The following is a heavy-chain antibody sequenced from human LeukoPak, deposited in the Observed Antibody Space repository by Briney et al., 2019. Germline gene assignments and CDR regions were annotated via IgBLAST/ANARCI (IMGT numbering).Heavy chain of an antibody. CDR2: IRYDGSNK. V-gene: IGHV3-30*02. J-gene: IGHJ4*02. Sequence: GGSLRLSCAASGLTFSSYGMHWVRQAPGKGLEWVAFIRYDGSNKYYADSVKGRFTISRGNSKNTLYLQMNSLRAEDTAVYYCAKFLAAAGISPFDYWGQGTLVTVSA. CDR3: AKFLAAAGISPFDY. D-gene: IGHD6-13*01. CDR1: GLTFSSYG.